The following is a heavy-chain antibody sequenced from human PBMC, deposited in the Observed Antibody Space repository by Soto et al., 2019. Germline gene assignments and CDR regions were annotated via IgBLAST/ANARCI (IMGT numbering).Heavy chain of an antibody. CDR2: TKQDGSEK. Sequence: EVQLVESGGGLVQQGGSLRLSCAASGFTFSSYWMSWVRQAPGNGLEWVANTKQDGSEKDYVDSVKGRFTISRGNAKTSPYLQKNSLSVDDTAAYYCARDMGWFGEGPATYYFDYWGQGTLVTVSS. D-gene: IGHD3-10*01. CDR3: ARDMGWFGEGPATYYFDY. CDR1: GFTFSSYW. J-gene: IGHJ4*02. V-gene: IGHV3-7*03.